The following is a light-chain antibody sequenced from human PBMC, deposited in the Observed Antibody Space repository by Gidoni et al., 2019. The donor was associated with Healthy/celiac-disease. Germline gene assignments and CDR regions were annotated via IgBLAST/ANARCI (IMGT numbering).Light chain of an antibody. V-gene: IGKV1-33*01. Sequence: DIQMTQSPSSLSASVGDRVTITCQASKDISNYLNWYQQKPGKAPKLLIYDASNLETGVPSRFSGSGSGTDFTFTISSLQPEDIATYYCQQYDNLPSTFGPGTKVDIK. CDR2: DAS. CDR3: QQYDNLPST. CDR1: KDISNY. J-gene: IGKJ3*01.